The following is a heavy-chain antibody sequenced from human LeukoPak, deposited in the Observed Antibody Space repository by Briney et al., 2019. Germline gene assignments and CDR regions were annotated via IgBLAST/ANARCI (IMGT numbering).Heavy chain of an antibody. V-gene: IGHV1-3*01. CDR1: GYTFASFV. CDR2: INAGNGNT. CDR3: ARGGYCSGGSCYNWFDP. J-gene: IGHJ5*02. D-gene: IGHD2-15*01. Sequence: ASVKVSCKASGYTFASFVMHWVRQAPGQRFEWMGWINAGNGNTKYSQKFQGRVTITSDTSASTAYMELSSLRSEDTAVHYCARGGYCSGGSCYNWFDPWGQGTLVTVSS.